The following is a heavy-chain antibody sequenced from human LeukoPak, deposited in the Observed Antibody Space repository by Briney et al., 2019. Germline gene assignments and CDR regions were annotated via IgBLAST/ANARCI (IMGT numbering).Heavy chain of an antibody. Sequence: ASVKVSCKASGYTFTSYYMHWVRQAPGQGLEWMGGIIPMFGTANYAQKFQGRVTITADESTSTAYMELSSLRSEDTAVYYCARDHMANFDYWGQGTLVTVSS. V-gene: IGHV1-69*13. CDR1: GYTFTSYY. CDR2: IIPMFGTA. J-gene: IGHJ4*02. D-gene: IGHD2-21*01. CDR3: ARDHMANFDY.